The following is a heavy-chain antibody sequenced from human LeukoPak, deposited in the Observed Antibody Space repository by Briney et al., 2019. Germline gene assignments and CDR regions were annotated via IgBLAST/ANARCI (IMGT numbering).Heavy chain of an antibody. CDR1: GFTFSSYA. CDR3: AKDLIVDYDAFDI. J-gene: IGHJ3*02. Sequence: GGSLRLSCAASGFTFSSYAMHWVRQAPGKGLEWVAVISYDGSNTYYADSVKGRFTISRDNSKNTLYLQMNSLRAEDTAVYYCAKDLIVDYDAFDIWGQGTMVTVSS. D-gene: IGHD3-22*01. CDR2: ISYDGSNT. V-gene: IGHV3-30*04.